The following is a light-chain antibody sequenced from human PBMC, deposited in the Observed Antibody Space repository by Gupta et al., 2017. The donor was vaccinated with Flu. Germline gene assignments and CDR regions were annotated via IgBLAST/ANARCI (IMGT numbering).Light chain of an antibody. CDR2: GTS. V-gene: IGKV3-20*01. CDR1: QSVSGTF. Sequence: EIGLTQSPDTLSLSPGERATLSCRASQSVSGTFLAWYQQKPGQAPRLLIYGTSTRATGIPDRFSGSGSGTDFTLTISRLEPEDFAIYYCQQYGSSPRTFGQGTKVEIK. CDR3: QQYGSSPRT. J-gene: IGKJ1*01.